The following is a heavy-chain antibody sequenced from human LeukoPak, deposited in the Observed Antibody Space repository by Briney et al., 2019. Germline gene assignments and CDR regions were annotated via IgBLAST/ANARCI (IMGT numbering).Heavy chain of an antibody. CDR3: ARDWGPYDFWSGYPPYNWFDP. CDR1: GYTFTGYY. CDR2: INPNSGGT. Sequence: GASVKVSCKASGYTFTGYYMHWVRQAPGQGLEWMGWINPNSGGTNYAQKLQGRVTMTTDTSTSTAYMELRSLRSDDTAVYYCARDWGPYDFWSGYPPYNWFDPWGQGTLVTVSS. V-gene: IGHV1-2*02. D-gene: IGHD3-3*01. J-gene: IGHJ5*02.